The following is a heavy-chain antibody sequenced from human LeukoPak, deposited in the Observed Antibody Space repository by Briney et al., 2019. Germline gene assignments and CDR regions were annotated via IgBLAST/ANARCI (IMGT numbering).Heavy chain of an antibody. CDR2: ISAYNGNT. Sequence: ASVKVSCKASGYTFTSYGISRVRQAPGQGLEWMGWISAYNGNTNYAQKLQGRVTMTTDTSTSTAYMELRSLRSDDTAVYYCARDSSEPPSYYYYMDVWGKGTTVTISS. CDR1: GYTFTSYG. D-gene: IGHD3-10*01. J-gene: IGHJ6*03. V-gene: IGHV1-18*01. CDR3: ARDSSEPPSYYYYMDV.